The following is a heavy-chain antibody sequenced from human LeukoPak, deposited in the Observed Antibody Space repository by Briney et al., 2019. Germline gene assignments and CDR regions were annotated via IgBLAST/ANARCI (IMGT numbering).Heavy chain of an antibody. CDR1: GFTFSSYG. J-gene: IGHJ4*02. Sequence: PGRTLRLSCAASGFTFSSYGMHWVRQAPGKGLEWVAVIWSDGSNKYHADSVKGRFTISRDNSKNTLHLQMNSLRAEDTAVYYCARELPPVVNFYFDSWGQGTLVTVSS. V-gene: IGHV3-33*01. D-gene: IGHD3-22*01. CDR3: ARELPPVVNFYFDS. CDR2: IWSDGSNK.